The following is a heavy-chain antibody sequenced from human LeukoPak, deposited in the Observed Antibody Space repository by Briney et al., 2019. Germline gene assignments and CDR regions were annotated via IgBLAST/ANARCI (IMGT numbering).Heavy chain of an antibody. V-gene: IGHV4-4*07. CDR3: ARDRLGGYDSTRGNWFDP. CDR2: IYTSGST. J-gene: IGHJ5*02. Sequence: SETLSLTCTVSGGSISSYYWSWIRQPAGKGLEWIGRIYTSGSTNYNPSLKSRATISVDKSKNQFSLKLSSVTAADTAVYYCARDRLGGYDSTRGNWFDPWGQGTLVTVSS. D-gene: IGHD5-12*01. CDR1: GGSISSYY.